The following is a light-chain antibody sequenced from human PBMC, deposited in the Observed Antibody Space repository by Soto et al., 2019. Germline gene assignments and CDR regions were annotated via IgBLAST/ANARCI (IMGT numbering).Light chain of an antibody. CDR3: QQRINWPLIT. J-gene: IGKJ5*01. V-gene: IGKV3-11*01. CDR2: DAS. CDR1: QIISTF. Sequence: EIVLTQSPATLSLSPGERATLSCRASQIISTFLFCYQQRPGQAPSLLISDASNSAPGIPGSFSASGYATAFTLPISSLEPADFAVYYCQQRINWPLITFGQGTRLEIK.